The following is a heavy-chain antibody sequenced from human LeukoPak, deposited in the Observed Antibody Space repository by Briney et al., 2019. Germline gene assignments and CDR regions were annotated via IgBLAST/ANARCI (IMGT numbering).Heavy chain of an antibody. D-gene: IGHD3-10*01. Sequence: ASVKVSCKASGYTFTGYYMHWVRQAPGQGLEWMGRINPNSGGTNYAQKFQGRFTMTRDTSISTAYMELSRLRSDDTAVYYCARVLHYGSGSYWGFDYWGQGTLVTVSS. V-gene: IGHV1-2*06. CDR2: INPNSGGT. CDR3: ARVLHYGSGSYWGFDY. J-gene: IGHJ4*02. CDR1: GYTFTGYY.